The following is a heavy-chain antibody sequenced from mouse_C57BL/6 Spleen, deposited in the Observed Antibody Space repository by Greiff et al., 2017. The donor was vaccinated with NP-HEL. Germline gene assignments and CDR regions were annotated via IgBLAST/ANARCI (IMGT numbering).Heavy chain of an antibody. CDR3: ARDKGLLRYFDV. V-gene: IGHV2-2*01. CDR1: GFSLTSYG. Sequence: VQLQQSGPGLVQPSQSLSITCTVSGFSLTSYGVHWVRQSPGKGLEWLGVIWSGGSTDYNAAFISRLSISKDNSKSQVFFKMNSLRADDTAIYYCARDKGLLRYFDVWGTGTTVTVSS. CDR2: IWSGGST. J-gene: IGHJ1*03. D-gene: IGHD2-3*01.